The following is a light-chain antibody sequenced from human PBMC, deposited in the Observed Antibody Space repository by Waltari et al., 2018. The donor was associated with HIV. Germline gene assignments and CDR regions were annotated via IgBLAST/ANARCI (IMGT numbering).Light chain of an antibody. Sequence: QSPATLSLSPGERATLSCRASQSVSSYLLWYQQKPGQAPRLLIYDASNRATGIPARFSGSGSGTDFTLTISSLEPEDFAVYYCQQRLTWPPITFGQGTRLEIK. CDR1: QSVSSY. J-gene: IGKJ5*01. CDR2: DAS. V-gene: IGKV3-11*01. CDR3: QQRLTWPPIT.